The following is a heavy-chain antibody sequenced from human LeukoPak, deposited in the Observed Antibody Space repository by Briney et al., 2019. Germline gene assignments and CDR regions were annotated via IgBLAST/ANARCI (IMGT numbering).Heavy chain of an antibody. V-gene: IGHV4-31*03. CDR2: IYYSGST. CDR3: ARHYCSGGSCNFDY. Sequence: PSETLSLTCTVSGGSISSGGYYWSWIRQHPGKGLEWVGYIYYSGSTYYNPSLKSRVTISVDTSKNQFSLKLSSVTAADTAVYYCARHYCSGGSCNFDYWGQGTLVTVSS. CDR1: GGSISSGGYY. D-gene: IGHD2-15*01. J-gene: IGHJ4*02.